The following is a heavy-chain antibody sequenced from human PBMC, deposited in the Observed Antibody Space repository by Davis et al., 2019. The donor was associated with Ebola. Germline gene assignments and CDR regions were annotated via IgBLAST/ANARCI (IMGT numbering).Heavy chain of an antibody. J-gene: IGHJ4*02. D-gene: IGHD3-22*01. Sequence: SVKVSCKASGGTFSSSTISWVRQAPGQGLEWMGRIIPILGIANYAQKFQGRVTITADKSTSTAYMELSSLRSEDTAVYDGASLSGYADYWGQGTLVTVSS. V-gene: IGHV1-69*02. CDR2: IIPILGIA. CDR3: ASLSGYADY. CDR1: GGTFSSST.